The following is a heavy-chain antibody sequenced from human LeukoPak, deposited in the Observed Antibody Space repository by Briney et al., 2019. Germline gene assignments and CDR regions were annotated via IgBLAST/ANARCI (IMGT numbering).Heavy chain of an antibody. CDR3: ARVKHSSSWNFDY. J-gene: IGHJ4*02. CDR2: ISSGSSTI. CDR1: GFTFSSYS. D-gene: IGHD6-13*01. Sequence: GGSLRLSCAASGFTFSSYSMNWVRQAPGKGLEWASCISSGSSTIYYADSVKGRFTISRDNAKNSLSLQMNSLRAEDTAVYYCARVKHSSSWNFDYWGQGTLVTVSS. V-gene: IGHV3-48*04.